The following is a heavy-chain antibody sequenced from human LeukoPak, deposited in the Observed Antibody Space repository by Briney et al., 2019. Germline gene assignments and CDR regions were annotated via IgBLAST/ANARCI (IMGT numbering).Heavy chain of an antibody. CDR1: GFTFSSYE. V-gene: IGHV3-48*03. CDR3: ARGGSSGWYLQN. Sequence: GGSLRLSCAASGFTFSSYEMNWVRQAPGKGLDWVSYISGSGRTIYYADSVKGRFTISRDNAKNSLYLQMNSLRAEDTAVYYCARGGSSGWYLQNWGQGTLVTVSS. J-gene: IGHJ1*01. D-gene: IGHD6-19*01. CDR2: ISGSGRTI.